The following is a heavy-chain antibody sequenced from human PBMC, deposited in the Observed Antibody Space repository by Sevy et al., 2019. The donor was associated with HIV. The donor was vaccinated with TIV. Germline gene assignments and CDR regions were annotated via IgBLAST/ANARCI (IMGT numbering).Heavy chain of an antibody. CDR2: ISGSGTST. Sequence: GGSLRLSCTASLFTFSTDAMSWVRQAPGKGLEWVSIISGSGTSTYYADSMKDRFSISRDNSRGTLHLQMNSLRAEDTALYYCAKDRGGYCSGGTCYGDAFDFWGPGTMVTVSS. J-gene: IGHJ3*01. D-gene: IGHD2-15*01. CDR3: AKDRGGYCSGGTCYGDAFDF. V-gene: IGHV3-23*01. CDR1: LFTFSTDA.